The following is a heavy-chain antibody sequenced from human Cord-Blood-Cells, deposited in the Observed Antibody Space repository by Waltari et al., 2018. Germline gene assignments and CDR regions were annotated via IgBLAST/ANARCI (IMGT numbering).Heavy chain of an antibody. J-gene: IGHJ5*02. V-gene: IGHV1-8*01. CDR1: GYTFTSYD. D-gene: IGHD2-2*01. CDR3: ARVGTYCSSTSCYYWFDP. CDR2: MNPNSGNT. Sequence: QVQLVQSGAGEEKPGDSVTVSCEASGYTFTSYDINWVRQATGQGLEWRGWMNPNSGNTGYAQKFQGRVTMTRNTSISTAYMELSSLRSEDTAVYYCARVGTYCSSTSCYYWFDPWGQGTLVTV.